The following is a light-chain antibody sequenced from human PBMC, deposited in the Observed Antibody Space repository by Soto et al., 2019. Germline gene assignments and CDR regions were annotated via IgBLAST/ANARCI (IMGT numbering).Light chain of an antibody. CDR3: RQSYSTPLT. Sequence: DIQMTQSPSSLSASVGDRVTITCRASQSISSYLNWYQQKPGKAPKLLIYAASSLLSGVPSRLSGSGSGTDFTLTISSLQPEDFATYYCRQSYSTPLTFGPGTKVDIK. CDR1: QSISSY. CDR2: AAS. V-gene: IGKV1-39*01. J-gene: IGKJ3*01.